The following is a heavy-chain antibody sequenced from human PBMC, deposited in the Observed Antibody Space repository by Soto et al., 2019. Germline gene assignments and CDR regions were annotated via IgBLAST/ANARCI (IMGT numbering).Heavy chain of an antibody. Sequence: EVPLVESGGGLVQPGGSLRLSCAASGFTFSSYWMHWVRQAPGKGPVWVSRINSDGSSTSYADSVKGRFTISRDNAENTLYLQMNSLRAEDTVVYYCARTLGATTNYWGQGTLVTVSS. V-gene: IGHV3-74*01. J-gene: IGHJ4*02. CDR3: ARTLGATTNY. CDR1: GFTFSSYW. D-gene: IGHD1-26*01. CDR2: INSDGSST.